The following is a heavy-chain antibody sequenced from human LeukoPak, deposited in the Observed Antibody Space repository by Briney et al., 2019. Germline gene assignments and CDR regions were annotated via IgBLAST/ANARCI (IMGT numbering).Heavy chain of an antibody. CDR3: AKDNDASYHYYCMDV. CDR1: GFTFDDYA. Sequence: PGGPLRLSCAASGFTFDDYAMHWVRQAPGKGLEWVSGISWNSGSIGYADSVKGRFTISRDNANNSLYLQMNSLRAEDPALYYCAKDNDASYHYYCMDVWGQGNTVTVSS. D-gene: IGHD2-2*01. CDR2: ISWNSGSI. J-gene: IGHJ6*02. V-gene: IGHV3-9*01.